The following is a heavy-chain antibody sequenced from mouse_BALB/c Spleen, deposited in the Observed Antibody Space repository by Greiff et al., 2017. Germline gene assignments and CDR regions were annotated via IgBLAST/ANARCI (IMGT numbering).Heavy chain of an antibody. J-gene: IGHJ2*01. CDR1: GYTFTSYW. CDR2: IYPGDGDT. V-gene: IGHV1-87*01. CDR3: AGDGEGDY. Sequence: VQLQQSGAELARPGASVKLSCKASGYTFTSYWMQWVKQRPGQGLEWIGAIYPGDGDTRYTQKFKGKATLTADKSSSTAYMQLSSLASEDSAVYYCAGDGEGDYWGQGTTLTVSS.